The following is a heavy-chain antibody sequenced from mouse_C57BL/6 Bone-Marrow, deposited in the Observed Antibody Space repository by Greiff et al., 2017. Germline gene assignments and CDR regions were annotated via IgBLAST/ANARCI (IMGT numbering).Heavy chain of an antibody. Sequence: VQLQQPGAELVRPGTSVKLSCKASGYTFTSYWMHWVKQRPGQGLEWIGVIDPSDSYTNYNQKFKGKATLTVDTSSSTAYMQLSSLTSEDSAVYYGARRGPYYGSSPAWFAYWGQGTLVTVSA. D-gene: IGHD1-1*01. CDR1: GYTFTSYW. CDR2: IDPSDSYT. CDR3: ARRGPYYGSSPAWFAY. J-gene: IGHJ3*01. V-gene: IGHV1-59*01.